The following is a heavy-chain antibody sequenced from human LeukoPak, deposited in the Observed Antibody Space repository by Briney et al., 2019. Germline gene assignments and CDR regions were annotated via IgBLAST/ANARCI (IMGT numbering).Heavy chain of an antibody. V-gene: IGHV3-7*01. J-gene: IGHJ4*02. CDR1: GFIFSDYW. CDR2: IKQDESEI. D-gene: IGHD3-10*01. Sequence: PGGSLRLSCAASGFIFSDYWMSWVRQAPGKGLEWVANIKQDESEIFNVESVKGRFTISRDNAKNSLYLEMGSLRAEDTAVYYCVKPLLFIRGLGDNWGRGTLVTVSS. CDR3: VKPLLFIRGLGDN.